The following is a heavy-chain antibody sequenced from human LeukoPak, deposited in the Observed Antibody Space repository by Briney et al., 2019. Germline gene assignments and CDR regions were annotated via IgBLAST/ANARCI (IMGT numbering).Heavy chain of an antibody. Sequence: SETLSLTCTVSGGSISSYYWSWIRQPPGKGLEWIGYIYYSGSTNYSPSLKSRVTISVDTSKNQFSLKLSSVTAADTAVYYCARDRNYRRYYYGMDVWGQGTTVTVSS. CDR3: ARDRNYRRYYYGMDV. V-gene: IGHV4-59*01. CDR2: IYYSGST. D-gene: IGHD1-7*01. J-gene: IGHJ6*02. CDR1: GGSISSYY.